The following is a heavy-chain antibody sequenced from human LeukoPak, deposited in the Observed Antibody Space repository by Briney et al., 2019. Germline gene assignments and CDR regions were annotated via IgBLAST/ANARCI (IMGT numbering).Heavy chain of an antibody. Sequence: ASVKVSCKASGYTFTGYYMHWVRQAPGQGLEWMGWINPNSGGTNYAQKFQGRVTMTRDTSISTAYMELSRLRSDDTAVYYCARDLAAAGNYNYYYMDVWGKGTTVTVSS. CDR1: GYTFTGYY. V-gene: IGHV1-2*02. CDR2: INPNSGGT. D-gene: IGHD6-13*01. J-gene: IGHJ6*03. CDR3: ARDLAAAGNYNYYYMDV.